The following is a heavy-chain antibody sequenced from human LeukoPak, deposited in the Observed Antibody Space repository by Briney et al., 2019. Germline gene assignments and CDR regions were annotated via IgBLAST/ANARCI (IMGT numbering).Heavy chain of an antibody. CDR1: GFTFGDYA. V-gene: IGHV3-49*03. Sequence: GGSLRLSCTASGFTFGDYAMSWFRQAPGKGLEWVGSIRSKAYGGTTEYAASVKGRFTISRDDSKSIAYLQMNSLKTEDTAVYYCTRERTEEQWLPVGFDPWGQGTLVTASS. D-gene: IGHD6-19*01. J-gene: IGHJ5*02. CDR2: IRSKAYGGTT. CDR3: TRERTEEQWLPVGFDP.